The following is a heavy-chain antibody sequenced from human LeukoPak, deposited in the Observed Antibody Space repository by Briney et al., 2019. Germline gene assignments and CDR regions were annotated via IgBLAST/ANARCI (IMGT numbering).Heavy chain of an antibody. J-gene: IGHJ6*02. CDR3: ARDLMGTDYYYGMDV. CDR2: ISSSSSTI. CDR1: GFTFSSYA. D-gene: IGHD7-27*01. Sequence: GGSLRLSCAASGFTFSSYAMSWVRQAPGKGLEWVSYISSSSSTIYYADSVKGRFTISRDNAKNSLYLQMNSLRAEDTAVYYCARDLMGTDYYYGMDVWGQGTTVTVSS. V-gene: IGHV3-48*01.